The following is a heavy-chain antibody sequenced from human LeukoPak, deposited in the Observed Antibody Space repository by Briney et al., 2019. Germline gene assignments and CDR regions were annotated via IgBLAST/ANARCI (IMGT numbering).Heavy chain of an antibody. J-gene: IGHJ4*02. V-gene: IGHV4-59*01. CDR3: ARGKRWLQSPCDY. CDR1: GGAISSYY. CDR2: IQYSGSS. D-gene: IGHD5-24*01. Sequence: SETLSLTCTVSGGAISSYYWSWIRQPPGKGLEWIGYIQYSGSSNYKSSLKSRVTISVDTSQNHFSLKVSSVTAADTAVYYCARGKRWLQSPCDYWGQGTLVTVSS.